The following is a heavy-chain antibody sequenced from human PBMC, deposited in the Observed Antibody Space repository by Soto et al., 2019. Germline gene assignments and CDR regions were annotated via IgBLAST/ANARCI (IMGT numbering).Heavy chain of an antibody. CDR2: IYPGDSDT. J-gene: IGHJ4*02. V-gene: IGHV5-51*01. CDR1: GYSFTSYW. CDR3: ARTPQSNIAVAVYFDY. D-gene: IGHD6-19*01. Sequence: PGESLKISCKGSGYSFTSYWIGWVRQMPGKGLEWMGIIYPGDSDTRYSPSFQGQVTISADKSISTAYLQWSSLKASDTAMYYCARTPQSNIAVAVYFDYWGQGTLVTVSS.